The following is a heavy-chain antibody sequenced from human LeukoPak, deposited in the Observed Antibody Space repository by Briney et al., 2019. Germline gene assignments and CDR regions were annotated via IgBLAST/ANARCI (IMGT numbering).Heavy chain of an antibody. CDR2: IYYSGST. CDR3: ARAMVGATDY. D-gene: IGHD1-26*01. J-gene: IGHJ4*02. CDR1: GGSFSNYY. Sequence: SETLSLTCTVSGGSFSNYYWSWIRQPPGKGLEWIGYIYYSGSTNYNPSLKSRVTISVDTSKNQFSLKLSSVTAADTAVYYCARAMVGATDYWGQGTLVTVSS. V-gene: IGHV4-59*01.